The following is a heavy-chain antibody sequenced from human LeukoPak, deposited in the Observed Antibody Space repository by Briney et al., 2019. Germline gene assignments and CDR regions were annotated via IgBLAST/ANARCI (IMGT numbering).Heavy chain of an antibody. Sequence: GGSLRLSCAASGFTFSSYAMSWVRQAPGKGLEWVSAISGSGGSTYYADSVKGRFTISRDNSKNTLYLQMNSLKTEDTAVYYCTTDGLGYCSGGTCSYWGQGTLVTASS. V-gene: IGHV3-23*01. CDR3: TTDGLGYCSGGTCSY. CDR2: ISGSGGST. J-gene: IGHJ4*02. CDR1: GFTFSSYA. D-gene: IGHD2-15*01.